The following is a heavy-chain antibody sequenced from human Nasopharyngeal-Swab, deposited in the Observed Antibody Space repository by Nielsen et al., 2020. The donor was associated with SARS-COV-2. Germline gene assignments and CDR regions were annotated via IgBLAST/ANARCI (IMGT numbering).Heavy chain of an antibody. J-gene: IGHJ6*02. Sequence: LSLTCAASGFTFSSYSMNWVRQAPGKGLEWVSSISSSSSYIYYADSVKGRFTISRDNAKNSLYLQMNSLRAEDTAVYYCARDYGDGGESEYYYYYYGMDVWGQGTTVTVSS. CDR2: ISSSSSYI. CDR3: ARDYGDGGESEYYYYYYGMDV. D-gene: IGHD4-17*01. CDR1: GFTFSSYS. V-gene: IGHV3-21*01.